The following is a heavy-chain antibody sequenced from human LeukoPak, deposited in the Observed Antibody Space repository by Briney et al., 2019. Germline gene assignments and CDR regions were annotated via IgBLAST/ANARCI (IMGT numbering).Heavy chain of an antibody. J-gene: IGHJ4*02. CDR2: ISSDGSIK. V-gene: IGHV3-30*18. D-gene: IGHD3-3*01. CDR3: VKEYHSRGFGAYFDY. CDR1: GFTFSRYW. Sequence: GGSLRLSCEASGFTFSRYWMHWVRQAPGKGLEWVAVISSDGSIKIYADSVKGRFTLSRDNSINTVDLQMNSLRAEDTAVYYCVKEYHSRGFGAYFDYWGQGTLVTVSS.